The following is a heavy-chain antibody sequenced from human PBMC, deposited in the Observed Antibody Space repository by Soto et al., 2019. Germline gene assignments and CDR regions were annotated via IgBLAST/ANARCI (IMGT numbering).Heavy chain of an antibody. Sequence: ESGGGLVQPGGSLRLSCAASGFTFSSYEMNWVRQAPGKGLEWVSYISSSGSTIYYADSVKGRFTISRDNAKNSLYLQMNSLRAEDTAVYYCASSLTTPLDYWGQGTLVTVSS. J-gene: IGHJ4*02. CDR2: ISSSGSTI. V-gene: IGHV3-48*03. CDR3: ASSLTTPLDY. CDR1: GFTFSSYE. D-gene: IGHD3-9*01.